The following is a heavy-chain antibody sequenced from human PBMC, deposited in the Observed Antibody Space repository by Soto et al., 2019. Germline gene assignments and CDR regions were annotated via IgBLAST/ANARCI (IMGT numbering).Heavy chain of an antibody. CDR1: GFTFRSYV. CDR3: ARWGTTGGLDV. D-gene: IGHD3-16*01. V-gene: IGHV3-30*19. CDR2: TSYDGSDK. J-gene: IGHJ4*02. Sequence: QVHLVESGGGVVQPGTSLRVSCVGSGFTFRSYVIHWVRQAPGKGLEWVALTSYDGSDKYYDDSVRGGFTISRDNSRNTVDLQRESLRLEDTALYFCARWGTTGGLDVWGQGTLVSVSS.